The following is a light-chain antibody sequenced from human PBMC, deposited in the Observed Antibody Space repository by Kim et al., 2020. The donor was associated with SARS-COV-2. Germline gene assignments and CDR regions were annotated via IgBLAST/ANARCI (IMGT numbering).Light chain of an antibody. CDR1: QAVSRNQ. CDR3: QQYGNSRT. V-gene: IGKV3-20*01. Sequence: SLPPVEKATLTCRARQAVSRNQLAGYQQKPGQATRLLVYGASSRATGITDRFSGRGSGTDFSLTINRLEPEDCAVYYCQQYGNSRTFGQGTKLEI. CDR2: GAS. J-gene: IGKJ1*01.